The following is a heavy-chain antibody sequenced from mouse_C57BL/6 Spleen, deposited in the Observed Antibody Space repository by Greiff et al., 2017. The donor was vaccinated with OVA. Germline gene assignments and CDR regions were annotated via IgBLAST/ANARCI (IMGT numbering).Heavy chain of an antibody. D-gene: IGHD1-1*01. CDR2: ISSGSSTI. CDR1: GFTFSDYG. Sequence: EVKLVESGGGLVKPGGSLKLSCAASGFTFSDYGMHWVRQAPEKGLEWVAYISSGSSTIYYADTVKGRFTISRDNAKNTLFLQMTSLRAEDTAMYYCARRAITTVGGSLDYWGQGTTLTVSS. V-gene: IGHV5-17*01. CDR3: ARRAITTVGGSLDY. J-gene: IGHJ2*01.